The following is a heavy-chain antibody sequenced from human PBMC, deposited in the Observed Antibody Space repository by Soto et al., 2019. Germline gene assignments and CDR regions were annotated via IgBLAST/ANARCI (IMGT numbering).Heavy chain of an antibody. V-gene: IGHV1-69*13. Sequence: GASVKVSCKASGGTFSSYAISWVRQAPGQGLEWMGGIIPIFGTANYAQKFQGRVTITADESTSTAYMELSSLRSEDTAVYYCARGHLMVYAADYYYYGMDVWGQGTTVTVSS. CDR2: IIPIFGTA. J-gene: IGHJ6*02. CDR1: GGTFSSYA. D-gene: IGHD2-8*01. CDR3: ARGHLMVYAADYYYYGMDV.